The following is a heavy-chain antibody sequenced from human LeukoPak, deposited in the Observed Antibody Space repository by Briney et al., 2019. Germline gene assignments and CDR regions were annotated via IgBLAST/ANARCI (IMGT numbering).Heavy chain of an antibody. CDR2: INAGNGNT. CDR3: ARDGSFRGRFFDY. J-gene: IGHJ4*02. CDR1: GYTFTNYA. V-gene: IGHV1-3*01. Sequence: GASVKVSCKASGYTFTNYAIHWVRQAPGQRLECMGWINAGNGNTEYSQKFQGRVTITRDTSATTAYMELSSLISEDTAVYYCARDGSFRGRFFDYWGQGTLVTVSS. D-gene: IGHD3-10*01.